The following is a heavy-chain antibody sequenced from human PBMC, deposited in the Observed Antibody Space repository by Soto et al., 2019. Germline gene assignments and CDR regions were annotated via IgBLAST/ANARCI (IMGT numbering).Heavy chain of an antibody. CDR3: TTAFDFWSGYYIDY. CDR2: IKSKTDGGTT. J-gene: IGHJ4*02. V-gene: IGHV3-15*07. CDR1: GFTFSKAW. Sequence: GGSLRLSCAASGFTFSKAWMNWVRQAPGKGLEWVGRIKSKTDGGTTDYAAPVKGRFTISRDDSKNTLYLQMNSLKTEDTAVYYCTTAFDFWSGYYIDYWGQGTLVTVSS. D-gene: IGHD3-3*01.